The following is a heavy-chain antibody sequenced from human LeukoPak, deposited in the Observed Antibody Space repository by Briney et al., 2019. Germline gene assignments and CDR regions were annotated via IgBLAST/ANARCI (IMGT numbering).Heavy chain of an antibody. D-gene: IGHD3-10*01. Sequence: ASVKVSCKASGYTFTSYGISWVRQAPGQGLEWMGWISAYNGNTNYAQKLQGRVTMTTDTSTSTAYMELRSLRSDDTAVYYCARDSVGTMVRGVIITTLYDYGMDVWGKGTTVTVSS. CDR3: ARDSVGTMVRGVIITTLYDYGMDV. CDR2: ISAYNGNT. V-gene: IGHV1-18*04. CDR1: GYTFTSYG. J-gene: IGHJ6*04.